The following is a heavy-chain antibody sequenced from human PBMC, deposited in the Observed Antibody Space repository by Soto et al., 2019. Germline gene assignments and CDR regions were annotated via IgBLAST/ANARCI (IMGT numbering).Heavy chain of an antibody. J-gene: IGHJ4*02. D-gene: IGHD6-6*01. V-gene: IGHV3-33*01. Sequence: PGGSLRLSRAASGFTFSSYGMHWVSQDPGKGLEWVAVIWYDGSNKYYADSVKGRCTISRDNSKSTLYLQMNSLRAEDTAVYYCARIPPGYSSSSAYWGQGTLVTVSS. CDR2: IWYDGSNK. CDR1: GFTFSSYG. CDR3: ARIPPGYSSSSAY.